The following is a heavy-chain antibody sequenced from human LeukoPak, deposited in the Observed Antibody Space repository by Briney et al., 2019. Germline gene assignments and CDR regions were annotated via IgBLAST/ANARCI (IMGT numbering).Heavy chain of an antibody. Sequence: GGSLRLSCAASGFTFSDARMSWVPQAPGKGLEWVGRIKSKTDGGTTDYAATVKGRFTITRDNSKNTVYLQMNSLKTEDTAVYYCATNQWELLDYWGQGTLVTVSS. CDR1: GFTFSDAR. D-gene: IGHD1-26*01. CDR2: IKSKTDGGTT. CDR3: ATNQWELLDY. J-gene: IGHJ4*02. V-gene: IGHV3-15*01.